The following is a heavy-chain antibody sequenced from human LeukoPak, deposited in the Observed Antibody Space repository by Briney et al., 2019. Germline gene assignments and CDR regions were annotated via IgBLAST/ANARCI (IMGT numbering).Heavy chain of an antibody. CDR2: IYYSGST. V-gene: IGHV4-39*07. D-gene: IGHD2-2*01. J-gene: IGHJ4*02. CDR3: AREYLQPAAAGFY. Sequence: SETLSLTCTVSGGSISSSSYYWGWIRQPPGKGLEWIGSIYYSGSTYYNPSLKSRVTISVDTSKNQFSLKLSSVTAADTAVYYCAREYLQPAAAGFYWGQGTLVTVSS. CDR1: GGSISSSSYY.